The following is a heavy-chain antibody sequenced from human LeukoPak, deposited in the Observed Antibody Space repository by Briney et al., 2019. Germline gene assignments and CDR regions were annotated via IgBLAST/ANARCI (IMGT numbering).Heavy chain of an antibody. Sequence: GGSLRLSCEGSAFIFSGHWMNWVRQTPGKGLEWVAVISYDGSNKYYADSVKGRFTISRDNSKNTLYLQMNSLRAEDTAVYYCARDLYGSGNVYWGQGTLVTVSS. V-gene: IGHV3-30*03. CDR3: ARDLYGSGNVY. CDR1: AFIFSGHW. CDR2: ISYDGSNK. J-gene: IGHJ4*02. D-gene: IGHD3-10*01.